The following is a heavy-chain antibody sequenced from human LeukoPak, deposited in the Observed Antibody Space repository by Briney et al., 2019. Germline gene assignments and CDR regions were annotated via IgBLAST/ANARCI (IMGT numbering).Heavy chain of an antibody. CDR3: ARVPSSYYYDSSGYYYFDY. Sequence: GSLRLSCAASGFTFSNYIMNWVRQAPGKGLEWLGEINHSGSTNYNPSLKSRVTISVDTSKNQFSLKLSSVTAADTAVYYCARVPSSYYYDSSGYYYFDYWGQGTLVTVSS. CDR1: GFTFSNYI. CDR2: INHSGST. D-gene: IGHD3-22*01. V-gene: IGHV4-34*01. J-gene: IGHJ4*02.